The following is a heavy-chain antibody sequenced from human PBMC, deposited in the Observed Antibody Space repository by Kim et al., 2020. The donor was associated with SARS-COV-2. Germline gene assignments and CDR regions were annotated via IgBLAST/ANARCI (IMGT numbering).Heavy chain of an antibody. Sequence: VKGRFTISRDNSENTLNLQMNGLRAEDTAVYYCAKVRARLLGYCYYYGMDVWGQGTTVTVSS. D-gene: IGHD2-8*02. J-gene: IGHJ6*02. V-gene: IGHV3-23*01. CDR3: AKVRARLLGYCYYYGMDV.